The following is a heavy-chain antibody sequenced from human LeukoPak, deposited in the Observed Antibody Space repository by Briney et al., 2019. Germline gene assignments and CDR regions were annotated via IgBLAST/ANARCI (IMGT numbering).Heavy chain of an antibody. CDR2: IYYSGST. V-gene: IGHV4-59*01. J-gene: IGHJ6*03. CDR3: ARAIAIFGVVIWDHYYYMDV. CDR1: GGSISSYY. Sequence: SETLSLTCTVSGGSISSYYWSWNRQPPGKGLEWIGYIYYSGSTNYNPSLKSRVTISVDTSKNQFSLKLSSVTAADTAVYYCARAIAIFGVVIWDHYYYMDVWGKGTTVTVSS. D-gene: IGHD3-3*01.